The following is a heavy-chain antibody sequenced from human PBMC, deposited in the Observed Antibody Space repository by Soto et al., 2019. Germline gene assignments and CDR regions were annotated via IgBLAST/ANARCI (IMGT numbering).Heavy chain of an antibody. J-gene: IGHJ2*01. V-gene: IGHV1-69*01. D-gene: IGHD3-10*01. CDR1: GGTFSSYA. CDR3: ERLGSGYGDLYWYLDL. Sequence: QVQLVQSGAGVKKPGSSVKLSCKACGGTFSSYAISWVRQPPGPGLEWMGGVIPIFGTANYAQKFQRRVPITADESTSTDYMEQSSLRSEDTAVYYCERLGSGYGDLYWYLDLSGRGTLVTVSS. CDR2: VIPIFGTA.